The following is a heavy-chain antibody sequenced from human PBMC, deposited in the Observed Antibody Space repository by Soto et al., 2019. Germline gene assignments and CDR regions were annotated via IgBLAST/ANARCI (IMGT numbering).Heavy chain of an antibody. CDR1: GFIFTSHA. D-gene: IGHD3-22*01. CDR3: ASDQVYDTGKYMNY. Sequence: QVQLVESGGGVVQPGRSLRLSCAASGFIFTSHAIHWVRQAPGKGLEWVATIAHDGSNIYYAESVKGRFTISRDNSKYTLYLQMNSLTSEDTAVYYCASDQVYDTGKYMNYWGQGILVSVSS. CDR2: IAHDGSNI. V-gene: IGHV3-30-3*01. J-gene: IGHJ4*02.